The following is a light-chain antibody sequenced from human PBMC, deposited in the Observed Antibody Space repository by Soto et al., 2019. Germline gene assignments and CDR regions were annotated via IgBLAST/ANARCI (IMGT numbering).Light chain of an antibody. Sequence: EIVLTQSPATLSLSPGERATLSCRASQSVSSYLVWYQQKPGQAPRLLIYDASNRATGIPARFSRSGSGTDFTLTISSLEREDFAVYYCQHRSSWPLTFGGGTKVEIK. CDR2: DAS. J-gene: IGKJ4*01. CDR3: QHRSSWPLT. CDR1: QSVSSY. V-gene: IGKV3-11*01.